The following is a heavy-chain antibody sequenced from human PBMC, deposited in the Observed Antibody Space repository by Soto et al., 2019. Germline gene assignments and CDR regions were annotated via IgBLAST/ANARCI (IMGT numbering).Heavy chain of an antibody. Sequence: SETLSLTCTVPSGSISSADYYWSWIRQPPGKGLEWIGYIYYTGSAYYNPSLKSRVTMSVDTSKNQFSLKVTSVTAAGTAVYYCASGGSSNGFDPWGQGTLVTVSS. J-gene: IGHJ5*02. CDR2: IYYTGSA. V-gene: IGHV4-30-4*01. CDR3: ASGGSSNGFDP. D-gene: IGHD1-26*01. CDR1: SGSISSADYY.